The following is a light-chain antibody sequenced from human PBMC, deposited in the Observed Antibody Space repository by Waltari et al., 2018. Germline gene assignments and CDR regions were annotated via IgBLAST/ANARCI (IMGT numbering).Light chain of an antibody. CDR1: QTTDSW. J-gene: IGKJ1*01. CDR3: QQYNTYPWT. CDR2: NAS. Sequence: DIQMTQSPSTLSASVGDRVSITCRASQTTDSWLAWYQQKPGKAPKLLIYNASSLKSGVPYRFSGSGSGTEFTLTISSLQPDDFATYYCQQYNTYPWTFGQGSKVEIK. V-gene: IGKV1-5*01.